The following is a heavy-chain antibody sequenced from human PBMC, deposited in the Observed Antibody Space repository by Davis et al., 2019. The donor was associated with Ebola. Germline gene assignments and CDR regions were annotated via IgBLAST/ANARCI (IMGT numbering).Heavy chain of an antibody. CDR3: ARDRSFDDAFDI. CDR2: LGLSDDK. Sequence: GESLKISCAASGFVFSSYVMSWVRRAPGKGLEWVSTLGLSDDKYYADSVKGRFTISRDNSKNTLHLQMNSLRVEDTAVYYCARDRSFDDAFDIWGQGTMVTVSS. J-gene: IGHJ3*02. CDR1: GFVFSSYV. D-gene: IGHD3-9*01. V-gene: IGHV3-23*01.